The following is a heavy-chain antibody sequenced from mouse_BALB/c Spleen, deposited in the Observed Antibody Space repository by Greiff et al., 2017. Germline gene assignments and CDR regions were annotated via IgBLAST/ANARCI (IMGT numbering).Heavy chain of an antibody. CDR3: AEEVSFAY. V-gene: IGHV14-3*02. D-gene: IGHD6-2*01. J-gene: IGHJ3*01. Sequence: EVKLVESGAELVKPGASVKLSCTASGFNIKDTYMHWVKQRPEQGLEWIGRIDPANGNTKYDPKFQGKATITADTSSNTAYLQLSSLTSEDTAVYYCAEEVSFAYWGQGTLVTVSA. CDR2: IDPANGNT. CDR1: GFNIKDTY.